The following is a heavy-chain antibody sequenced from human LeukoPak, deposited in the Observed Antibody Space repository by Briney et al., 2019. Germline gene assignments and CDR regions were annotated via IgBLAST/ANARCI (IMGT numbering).Heavy chain of an antibody. D-gene: IGHD6-13*01. CDR2: LKSDGSST. Sequence: GGSLTLSCVASGFTFSSYWMHWVRQAPGKGLVWVSRLKSDGSSTNSADSVKGRFTISRDNAKNTLYLQMNSLSAEDTAVYYCARWGAAAGAADYWGQGTLVTVSS. CDR3: ARWGAAAGAADY. J-gene: IGHJ4*02. CDR1: GFTFSSYW. V-gene: IGHV3-74*01.